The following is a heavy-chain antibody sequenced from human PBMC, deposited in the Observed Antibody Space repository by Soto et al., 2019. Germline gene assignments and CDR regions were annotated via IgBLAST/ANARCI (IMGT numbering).Heavy chain of an antibody. CDR3: ARVDTYQLLYFDL. J-gene: IGHJ2*01. CDR1: GGSISSYY. Sequence: QVQLQESGPGLVKPSETLSLTCTVSGGSISSYYWSWIRQPPGKGLEWIGYIYYSGITNYNPYLESRVTIAIDTAKDQFSLQLSSVNAADTAVYYCARVDTYQLLYFDLWGRDTLVIVS. CDR2: IYYSGIT. D-gene: IGHD2-2*01. V-gene: IGHV4-59*01.